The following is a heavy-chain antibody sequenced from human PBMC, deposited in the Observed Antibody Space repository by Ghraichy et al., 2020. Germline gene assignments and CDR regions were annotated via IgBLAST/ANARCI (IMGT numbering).Heavy chain of an antibody. CDR3: ASISSYDSSGYTLDY. CDR2: INHSGST. V-gene: IGHV4-34*01. D-gene: IGHD3-22*01. Sequence: SETLSLTCAVYGGSFSGYYWSWIRQPPGKGLEWIGEINHSGSTNYNPSLKSRVTISVDTSKNQFSLKLSSVTAADTAVYYCASISSYDSSGYTLDYWGQGTLVTVSS. CDR1: GGSFSGYY. J-gene: IGHJ4*02.